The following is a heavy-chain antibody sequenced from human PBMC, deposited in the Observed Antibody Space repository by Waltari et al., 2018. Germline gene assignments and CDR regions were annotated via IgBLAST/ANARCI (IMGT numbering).Heavy chain of an antibody. CDR3: ARADTSTSYFYYYMDV. V-gene: IGHV4-59*01. CDR2: IHYSGSS. J-gene: IGHJ6*03. Sequence: QVQLQESGPGLVKPSETLSLTCTVSGGSTSPYYWGWVRQSPGKGLEWIGYIHYSGSSVYNPSLRSRVAISLDTPNNQFSLRLRSVTAADAAIYYCARADTSTSYFYYYMDVWGKGTTVTVSS. CDR1: GGSTSPYY. D-gene: IGHD1-26*01.